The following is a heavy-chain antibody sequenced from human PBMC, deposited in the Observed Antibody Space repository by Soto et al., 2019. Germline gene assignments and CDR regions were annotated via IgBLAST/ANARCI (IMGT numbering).Heavy chain of an antibody. V-gene: IGHV3-74*01. CDR2: INSDGSST. D-gene: IGHD4-17*01. CDR3: AKDDSPATVTNVDYYYYYMDV. CDR1: GFTFSSYW. Sequence: HPGGSLRLSCAASGFTFSSYWMHWVRQAPGKGLVWVSHINSDGSSTSYADSVEGRFTISRDNARNTLYLQMNSLRAEDTAVYYCAKDDSPATVTNVDYYYYYMDVWGKGTTVTVSS. J-gene: IGHJ6*03.